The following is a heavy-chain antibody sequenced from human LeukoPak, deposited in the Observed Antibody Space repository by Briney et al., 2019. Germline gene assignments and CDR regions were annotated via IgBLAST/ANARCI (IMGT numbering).Heavy chain of an antibody. V-gene: IGHV4-4*02. D-gene: IGHD6-13*01. CDR3: ARGSGSSSWYSPYYFDY. J-gene: IGHJ4*02. Sequence: PSGTLSLICAVSGDSISSSNWWNWVRQPPGKGLEWIGQIHHSGNTNYNPSLKSRITMSVDKSENHISLEMSSVTAADTAVYYCARGSGSSSWYSPYYFDYWGQGTLVTVSS. CDR1: GDSISSSNW. CDR2: IHHSGNT.